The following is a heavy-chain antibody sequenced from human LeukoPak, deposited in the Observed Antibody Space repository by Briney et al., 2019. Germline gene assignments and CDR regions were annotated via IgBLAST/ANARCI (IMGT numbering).Heavy chain of an antibody. Sequence: GGSLRLSCAASGFTFSSYSMNWVRQAPGKGLEWVSYISSSSSTIYYADSVKGRFTISRDNAKNSLYLQMNSLRAEDTAVYYCARGENYYDSSGYFNWGQGTLVTVSS. V-gene: IGHV3-48*04. CDR2: ISSSSSTI. CDR3: ARGENYYDSSGYFN. J-gene: IGHJ4*02. CDR1: GFTFSSYS. D-gene: IGHD3-22*01.